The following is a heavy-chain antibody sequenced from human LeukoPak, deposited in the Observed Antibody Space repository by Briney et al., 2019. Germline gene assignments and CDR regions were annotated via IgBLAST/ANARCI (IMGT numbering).Heavy chain of an antibody. Sequence: SGTLYLTCAVSGGSISSNNWWSWVRQPPGKGLEWIGEVYHSGSTSYNPSLLSRVTISVDKSKNQFSLEMRSVTAADTAVYYCARDVTRQVMDVWGQGTMVTVSS. CDR3: ARDVTRQVMDV. V-gene: IGHV4-4*02. J-gene: IGHJ6*02. CDR1: GGSISSNNW. D-gene: IGHD2-15*01. CDR2: VYHSGST.